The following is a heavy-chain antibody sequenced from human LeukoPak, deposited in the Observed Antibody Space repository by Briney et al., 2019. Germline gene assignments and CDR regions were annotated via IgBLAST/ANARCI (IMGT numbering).Heavy chain of an antibody. CDR1: GFTFDDYG. Sequence: LTGGSLRLSCAASGFTFDDYGMSWVRQAPGKGLEWVSGINWNGGSTGYADSVKGRFTISRDNAKNSLYLQMNSLRAEDTALYYCARDEVLRYFDLDDAFDIWGQGTMVTVSS. V-gene: IGHV3-20*04. CDR3: ARDEVLRYFDLDDAFDI. CDR2: INWNGGST. J-gene: IGHJ3*02. D-gene: IGHD3-9*01.